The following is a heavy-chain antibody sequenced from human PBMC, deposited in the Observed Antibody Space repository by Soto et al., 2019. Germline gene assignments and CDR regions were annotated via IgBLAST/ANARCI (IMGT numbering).Heavy chain of an antibody. J-gene: IGHJ4*02. CDR2: ISWNSGSM. D-gene: IGHD6-6*01. V-gene: IGHV3-9*01. CDR1: GVSVDDHA. CDR3: AKDSGAGNSYTSSSFDY. Sequence: GGSLRLSCASSGVSVDDHAMHGVRQAPGKGLEWVSGISWNSGSMGYAESVRGRFTISRDNAKNSLYLRMNSLRADDTALYYCAKDSGAGNSYTSSSFDYWGQGTLVTVSS.